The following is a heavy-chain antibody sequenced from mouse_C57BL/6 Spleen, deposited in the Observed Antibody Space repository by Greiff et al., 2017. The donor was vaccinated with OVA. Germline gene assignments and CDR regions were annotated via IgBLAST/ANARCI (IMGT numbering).Heavy chain of an antibody. D-gene: IGHD2-1*01. CDR2: ISDGGSYT. Sequence: EVMLVESGGGLVKPGGSLKLSCAASGFTFSSYAMSWVRQTPEKRLEWVATISDGGSYTYYPDNVKGRFTISRDNAKNNLYLQMSHLKSEDTAMHYCARGGDGNYPYYYAMDYWGQGTSVTVSS. J-gene: IGHJ4*01. CDR3: ARGGDGNYPYYYAMDY. CDR1: GFTFSSYA. V-gene: IGHV5-4*03.